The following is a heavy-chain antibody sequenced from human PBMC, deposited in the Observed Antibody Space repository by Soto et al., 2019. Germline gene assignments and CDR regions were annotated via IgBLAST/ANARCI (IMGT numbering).Heavy chain of an antibody. Sequence: KGLEWIGEINHSGSTNYNPSLKSRVTISVDTSKNQFSLKLSSVTAADTAVYYCLFFQAEDGIRYQLPVSAFRLNRSSDL. CDR3: LFFQAEDGIRYQLPVSAFRLNRSSDL. V-gene: IGHV4-34*01. CDR2: INHSGST. J-gene: IGHJ2*01. D-gene: IGHD2-2*01.